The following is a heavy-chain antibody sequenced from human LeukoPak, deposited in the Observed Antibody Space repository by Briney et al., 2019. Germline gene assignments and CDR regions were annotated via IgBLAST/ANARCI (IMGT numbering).Heavy chain of an antibody. D-gene: IGHD3-9*01. Sequence: ASVKVSCKASGYTFTSYGISWVRQAPGQGLEWMGWISAYNGNTNYAQKLRGRVTMTTDTSTSTAYMELRSLRSDDTAVYYCARELILTGYHNTYYFDYWGQGTLVTVSS. CDR2: ISAYNGNT. V-gene: IGHV1-18*01. CDR3: ARELILTGYHNTYYFDY. J-gene: IGHJ4*02. CDR1: GYTFTSYG.